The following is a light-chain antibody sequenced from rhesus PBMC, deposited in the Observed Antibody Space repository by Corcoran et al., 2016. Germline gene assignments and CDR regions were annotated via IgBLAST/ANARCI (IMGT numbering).Light chain of an antibody. CDR3: QHRYGTPFT. J-gene: IGKJ3*01. Sequence: DIQMTQSPSSLSASVGDRVTITCRASENVHNYLHWYHRRPGNPPTLLIYQASTLQSGVPTRCSGSGSGTDFNLNISSLQPEDLSTYYCQHRYGTPFTFGPGTNLDIK. V-gene: IGKV1-74*01. CDR1: ENVHNY. CDR2: QAS.